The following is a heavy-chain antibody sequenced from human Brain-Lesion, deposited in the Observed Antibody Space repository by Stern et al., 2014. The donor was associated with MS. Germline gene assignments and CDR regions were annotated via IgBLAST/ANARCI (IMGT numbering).Heavy chain of an antibody. CDR3: ARDQRGITIFGVVTDYYYLGMDV. V-gene: IGHV1-2*02. D-gene: IGHD3-3*01. CDR2: IKPNTGGT. J-gene: IGHJ6*02. CDR1: GCIFTGYD. Sequence: VQLGESGAEVKKPGASVKVSCKTSGCIFTGYDIHWVRQAPGQGLEWMAWIKPNTGGTKYAQKFQGRVTMSTDKSISTAYVELSSLTSDDTAVYYCARDQRGITIFGVVTDYYYLGMDVWGQGTTVTVSS.